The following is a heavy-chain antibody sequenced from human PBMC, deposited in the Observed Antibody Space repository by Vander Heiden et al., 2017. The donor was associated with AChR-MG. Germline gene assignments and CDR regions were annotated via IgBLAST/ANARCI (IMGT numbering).Heavy chain of an antibody. CDR3: ARVLEPAAPILGGRAKNYNFGMDV. Sequence: DVQLVESGGGLVKPGGSLRLSCAASGFTFSSYTMNWVRQAPGKGLEWVSSVRSSGGDRNYADSVKGRFTISRDNAKNSLSLQLNDLRAEDTAIYYCARVLEPAAPILGGRAKNYNFGMDVWGQGTTVTVSS. D-gene: IGHD2-2*01. CDR2: VRSSGGDR. V-gene: IGHV3-21*02. J-gene: IGHJ6*02. CDR1: GFTFSSYT.